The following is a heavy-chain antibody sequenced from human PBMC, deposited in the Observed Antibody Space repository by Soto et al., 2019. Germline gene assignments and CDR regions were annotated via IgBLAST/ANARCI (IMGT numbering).Heavy chain of an antibody. CDR2: ISAYNGNT. D-gene: IGHD3-10*01. Sequence: GASVKVSCKASGYTFTSYVITWVLQAPGQGLEWMGWISAYNGNTNYAQKLQGRFTISRDNSKNTLYLQMNSLRAEDTAVYYCAKEAEYYGSYVDYWGQGTLVTVSS. CDR3: AKEAEYYGSYVDY. J-gene: IGHJ4*02. CDR1: GYTFTSYV. V-gene: IGHV1-18*04.